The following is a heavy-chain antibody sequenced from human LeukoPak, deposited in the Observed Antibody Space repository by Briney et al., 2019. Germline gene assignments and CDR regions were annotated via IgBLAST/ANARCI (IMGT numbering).Heavy chain of an antibody. V-gene: IGHV3-7*03. CDR2: IKEDGSEK. J-gene: IGHJ4*02. D-gene: IGHD3-10*01. CDR1: GFTFSSYW. CDR3: ARDEIRRTFDY. Sequence: GGSLRLSCAVSGFTFSSYWMSWVRQAPGKGPEWVANIKEDGSEKYYVDSMKGRFTISRDNAKNSLYLQINSLRAEDMAVYYCARDEIRRTFDYWGQGALVTVSS.